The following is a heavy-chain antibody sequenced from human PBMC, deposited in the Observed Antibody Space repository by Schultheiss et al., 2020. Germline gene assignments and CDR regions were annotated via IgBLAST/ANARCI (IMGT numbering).Heavy chain of an antibody. CDR1: GFTFDDYA. D-gene: IGHD5-18*01. V-gene: IGHV3-23*01. CDR3: ARRGYSYGTPFDY. CDR2: ISGSGGST. J-gene: IGHJ4*02. Sequence: GGSLRLSCAASGFTFDDYAMHWVRQAPGKGLEWVSGISGSGGSTYYADSVKGRFTISRDNSKNTLYLQMNSLRAEDTAVYYCARRGYSYGTPFDYWGQGTLVTVSS.